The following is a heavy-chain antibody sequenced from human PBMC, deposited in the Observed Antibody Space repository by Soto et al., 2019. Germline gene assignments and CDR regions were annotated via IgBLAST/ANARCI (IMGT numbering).Heavy chain of an antibody. Sequence: QITLKESGPPLVKPTQTLTMTCTFSGFSLTTSGEGVAWIRQPPGKALEWLALIYWDDDKVYSPSLKSRLTITKDTSKNQVVLTMTNMDPVDTATYYCAHRHAQWLVYDFWGLGTLVTVSS. J-gene: IGHJ4*02. D-gene: IGHD6-19*01. CDR1: GFSLTTSGEG. CDR2: IYWDDDK. CDR3: AHRHAQWLVYDF. V-gene: IGHV2-5*02.